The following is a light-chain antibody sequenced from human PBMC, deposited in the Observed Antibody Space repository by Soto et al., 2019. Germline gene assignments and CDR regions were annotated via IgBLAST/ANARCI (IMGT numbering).Light chain of an antibody. Sequence: EIVMTQSPATLSVSPGGGATLSCRASQGIGVTLAWYQQKPGQNPRLLIYNAFTRATGVPARFSGSGSGTDFTLTINSLQSEDFAVYYCQRYNDWPLTFGGGTKVDIK. V-gene: IGKV3-15*01. CDR2: NAF. J-gene: IGKJ4*01. CDR1: QGIGVT. CDR3: QRYNDWPLT.